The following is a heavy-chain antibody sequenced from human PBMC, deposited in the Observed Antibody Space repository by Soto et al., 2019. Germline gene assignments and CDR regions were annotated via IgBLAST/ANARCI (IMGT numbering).Heavy chain of an antibody. V-gene: IGHV3-30*03. CDR2: ISSDGSRS. J-gene: IGHJ4*02. Sequence: QVQLVESGGGVVQPGRSLRLSCAASGFTFSAFGIHWVRQAPGKGLEWVAVISSDGSRSYYVDSVKGRFTISRDNSKNTLYLQMNSLRAEDTAVYYCASHSGGWYEGNFDYWGQGTPVTVSS. CDR1: GFTFSAFG. CDR3: ASHSGGWYEGNFDY. D-gene: IGHD6-19*01.